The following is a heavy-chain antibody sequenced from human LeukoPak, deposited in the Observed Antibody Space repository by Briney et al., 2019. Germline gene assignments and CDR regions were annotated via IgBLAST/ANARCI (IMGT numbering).Heavy chain of an antibody. V-gene: IGHV4-34*01. CDR1: GGSFSGYY. D-gene: IGHD6-13*01. Sequence: SETLSLTCAVYGGSFSGYYWSWVRQPPGKGREWIGEINHSGSTNYNPSPKSRVTISVDTSKNQFSLKLSSVTAADTAVYYCARAGSSSWYPSFDYWGQGTLVTVSS. CDR3: ARAGSSSWYPSFDY. CDR2: INHSGST. J-gene: IGHJ4*02.